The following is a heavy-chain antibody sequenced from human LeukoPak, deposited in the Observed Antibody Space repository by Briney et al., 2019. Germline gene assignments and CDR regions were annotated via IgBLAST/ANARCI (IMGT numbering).Heavy chain of an antibody. CDR2: IYWDDDK. CDR3: AHLGGYSSSWQGAIDY. Sequence: SGPTLVKPTQTLTLTCTSSGFSLSTSGVGVGWIRQPPGKALEWLALIYWDDDKRYSPSLKSRLTITKDTSKNQVVLTMTNMDPVDTATYYCAHLGGYSSSWQGAIDYWGQGTLVTVSS. J-gene: IGHJ4*02. V-gene: IGHV2-5*02. CDR1: GFSLSTSGVG. D-gene: IGHD6-13*01.